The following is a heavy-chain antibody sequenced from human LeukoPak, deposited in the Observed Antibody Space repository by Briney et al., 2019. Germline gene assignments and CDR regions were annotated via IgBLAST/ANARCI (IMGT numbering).Heavy chain of an antibody. J-gene: IGHJ4*02. CDR2: INHSGST. CDR1: GGSFSGYY. CDR3: ARSLISYYYGSGSYYFDY. D-gene: IGHD3-10*01. Sequence: SETLSLTCAVYGGSFSGYYWSWIRQPPGKGLEWIGEINHSGSTNYNPSLKSRVTISVDTSKNQFSLKLSSVTAADTAVYYCARSLISYYYGSGSYYFDYWGQGTLVTVSS. V-gene: IGHV4-34*01.